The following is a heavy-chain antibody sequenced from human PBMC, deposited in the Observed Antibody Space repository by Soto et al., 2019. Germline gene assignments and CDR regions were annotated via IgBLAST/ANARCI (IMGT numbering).Heavy chain of an antibody. V-gene: IGHV3-30*18. D-gene: IGHD3-16*02. J-gene: IGHJ6*02. CDR2: ISYDGSNK. Sequence: HPGGSLRLSCAASGFTFSSYGMHWVRQAPGKGLEWVAVISYDGSNKYYADSVKGRFTISRDNSKNTLYLQMNSLRAEDTAVYYCAKDFTYYDYVWGSYRYQGLNYYYGMDVWGQGTTVTVSS. CDR3: AKDFTYYDYVWGSYRYQGLNYYYGMDV. CDR1: GFTFSSYG.